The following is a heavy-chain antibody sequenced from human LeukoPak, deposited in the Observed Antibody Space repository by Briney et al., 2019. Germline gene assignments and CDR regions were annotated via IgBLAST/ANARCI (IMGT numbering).Heavy chain of an antibody. V-gene: IGHV4-59*01. CDR1: DDSITMYY. D-gene: IGHD1-26*01. CDR3: ARDRGSQPFIDC. Sequence: SETLSLTCSVSDDSITMYYWTWIRQPPGKGLEWIGYVDHTGSTNFNPSLNGRVSISRDTTKNLFSLRLRSVTAADTAVYYCARDRGSQPFIDCWGQGTLVTVSS. J-gene: IGHJ4*02. CDR2: VDHTGST.